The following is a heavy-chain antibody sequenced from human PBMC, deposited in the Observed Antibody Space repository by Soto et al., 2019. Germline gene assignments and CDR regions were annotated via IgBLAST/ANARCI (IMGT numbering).Heavy chain of an antibody. J-gene: IGHJ6*02. Sequence: QVQLVQSGAEVKKPGASVKVYCKASGYTLTSYDINWVRQTTGQGLEWMGWMNPNSGNTGYAQKFQGRVTMTRNTSISTAYMELSSLRSEDTAVYYCASSGSYYYYYGMDVWGQGTTVTVSS. V-gene: IGHV1-8*01. D-gene: IGHD1-26*01. CDR3: ASSGSYYYYYGMDV. CDR1: GYTLTSYD. CDR2: MNPNSGNT.